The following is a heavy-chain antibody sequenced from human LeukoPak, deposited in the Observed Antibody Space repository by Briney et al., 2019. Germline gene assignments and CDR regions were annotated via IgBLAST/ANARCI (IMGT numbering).Heavy chain of an antibody. V-gene: IGHV4-31*03. Sequence: SETLSFTCTVSGGSISSGGYYWSWIRQHPGKGLEWIGYIYYSGSTYYNPSLKSRDTISVDTSKNQFSLKLNSVTAADTAVYYCARDLRLDSSGYYPDAFDIWGQGTMVTVSS. CDR3: ARDLRLDSSGYYPDAFDI. CDR2: IYYSGST. CDR1: GGSISSGGYY. D-gene: IGHD3-22*01. J-gene: IGHJ3*02.